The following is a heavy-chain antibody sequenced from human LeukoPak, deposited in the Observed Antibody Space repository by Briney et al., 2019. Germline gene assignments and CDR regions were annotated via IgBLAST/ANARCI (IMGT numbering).Heavy chain of an antibody. V-gene: IGHV3-30*18. CDR2: ISYDGSNK. D-gene: IGHD3-10*01. J-gene: IGHJ5*02. Sequence: GGSLRLSCAASGFTFSSYGMHWVRQAPGKGLEWVAVISYDGSNKYYADSVKGRFTISRDNSKNTLYLQMNSLRAEDTAVYYCAKVRQAMVRGVNWFDPWGQGTLVTVSS. CDR3: AKVRQAMVRGVNWFDP. CDR1: GFTFSSYG.